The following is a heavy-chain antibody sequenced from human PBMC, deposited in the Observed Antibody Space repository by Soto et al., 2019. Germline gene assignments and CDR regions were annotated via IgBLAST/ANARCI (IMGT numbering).Heavy chain of an antibody. D-gene: IGHD2-2*01. CDR3: ATVPRYCSSSNCYAGYFPY. J-gene: IGHJ1*01. V-gene: IGHV3-23*01. CDR2: ISGSGGNT. CDR1: GFTFSSYA. Sequence: EVQLLESGGGLVQSGGSLRLSCAASGFTFSSYAMSWVRQAPGQGLEWVSAISGSGGNTYYADSVKGRFTISRDNSKNTPSLQKNSLRAEDTAVYYCATVPRYCSSSNCYAGYFPYWGQGTLVTDSP.